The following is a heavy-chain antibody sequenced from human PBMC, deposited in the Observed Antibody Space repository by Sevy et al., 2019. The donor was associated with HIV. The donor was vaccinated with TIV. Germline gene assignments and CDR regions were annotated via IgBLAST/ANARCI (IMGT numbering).Heavy chain of an antibody. D-gene: IGHD3-10*01. CDR3: VKYRGLTQDFDY. V-gene: IGHV3-64D*06. Sequence: GGSLRLSCSASGFPFRSNIMGWVRQAPGKRREYVSGITSNGLSTHYVPSVKGRFSISRENSKNTMYLQMSSLRPEDTAVYYCVKYRGLTQDFDYWGQGTLVTVSS. CDR1: GFPFRSNI. J-gene: IGHJ4*02. CDR2: ITSNGLST.